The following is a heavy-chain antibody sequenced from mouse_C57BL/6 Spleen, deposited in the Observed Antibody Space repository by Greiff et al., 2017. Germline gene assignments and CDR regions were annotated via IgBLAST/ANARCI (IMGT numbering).Heavy chain of an antibody. D-gene: IGHD2-4*01. CDR3: ARRGDYDGIWFAY. J-gene: IGHJ3*01. CDR2: IYPGSGST. V-gene: IGHV1-55*01. CDR1: GYTFTSYW. Sequence: QVQLQQPGAELVKPGASVTMSCKASGYTFTSYWITWVKQRPGQGLEWIGDIYPGSGSTNYNEKFKSKATLTVDTSSSTAYMQLSSLTSEDSAVYYCARRGDYDGIWFAYWGQGTLVTVSA.